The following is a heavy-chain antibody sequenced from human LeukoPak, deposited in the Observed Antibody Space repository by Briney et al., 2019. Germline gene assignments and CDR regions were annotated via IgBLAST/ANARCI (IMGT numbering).Heavy chain of an antibody. CDR3: AREYYDCSGRKYAFDI. CDR2: INPNSGGT. J-gene: IGHJ3*02. V-gene: IGHV1-2*02. CDR1: GYTFTGYY. Sequence: GASVKVSCKASGYTFTGYYMHWVRQAPGQGLEWMGWINPNSGGTNYAQKFQGRVTMTRDTSISTAYMELSRLRSDDTAVYYCAREYYDCSGRKYAFDIWGQGTMVTVSS. D-gene: IGHD3-22*01.